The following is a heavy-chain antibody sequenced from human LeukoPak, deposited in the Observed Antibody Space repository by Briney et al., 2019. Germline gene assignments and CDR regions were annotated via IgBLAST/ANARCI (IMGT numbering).Heavy chain of an antibody. Sequence: GGSLRLSCAASGFSFPSYAMSWVRQAPRRGLEWVSLITAGGVITHYTGSVKGRFTISRDNSKDTLYLQMSSVRVDDTAVYYCARDRGRYYDSRGFYWGYYFDSWGQGILVTVST. CDR2: ITAGGVIT. D-gene: IGHD3-22*01. CDR1: GFSFPSYA. J-gene: IGHJ4*02. V-gene: IGHV3-23*01. CDR3: ARDRGRYYDSRGFYWGYYFDS.